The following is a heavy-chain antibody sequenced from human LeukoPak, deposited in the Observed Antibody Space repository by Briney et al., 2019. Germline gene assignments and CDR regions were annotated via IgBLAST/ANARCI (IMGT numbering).Heavy chain of an antibody. CDR1: GFTFTSYS. D-gene: IGHD4-17*01. V-gene: IGHV3-48*04. CDR3: ARDSFGDYAIDS. CDR2: ISSSGSTI. J-gene: IGHJ4*02. Sequence: GGSLRLSCEVSGFTFTSYSLNWVRQAPGKGLERVSYISSSGSTIYYADSVKGRFTVSRDSANNALWLQMNSLRVEDTAVYYCARDSFGDYAIDSWGQGTLVIVSS.